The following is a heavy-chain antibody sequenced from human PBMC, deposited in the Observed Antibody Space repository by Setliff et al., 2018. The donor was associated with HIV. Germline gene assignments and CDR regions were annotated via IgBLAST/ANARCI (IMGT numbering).Heavy chain of an antibody. D-gene: IGHD3-10*01. Sequence: SETLSLTCTVSGGSISSYYWSWIRQPPGKGLEWIGYIYTSGSTNYNPSLKSRVTISVDTSKNQFSLKLNSVTAADTAVYYCARGHDRQFPYSKIRGVRKYYFDSWSQGTGVTVSS. J-gene: IGHJ4*02. CDR1: GGSISSYY. V-gene: IGHV4-4*09. CDR2: IYTSGST. CDR3: ARGHDRQFPYSKIRGVRKYYFDS.